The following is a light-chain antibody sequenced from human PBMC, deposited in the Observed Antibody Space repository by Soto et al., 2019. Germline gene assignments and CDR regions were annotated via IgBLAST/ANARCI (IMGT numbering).Light chain of an antibody. CDR2: KAS. CDR1: QSISTW. V-gene: IGKV1-5*03. CDR3: QQYNTYPLS. Sequence: DIQMTQSPSTLSASVGDRVTITCRASQSISTWLAWYQQKPGKAPKLLIYKASNLEGGVPSRFSGSGSGTEFTIPINSLQPDDFATYYCQQYNTYPLSFGGGTPVEIK. J-gene: IGKJ4*01.